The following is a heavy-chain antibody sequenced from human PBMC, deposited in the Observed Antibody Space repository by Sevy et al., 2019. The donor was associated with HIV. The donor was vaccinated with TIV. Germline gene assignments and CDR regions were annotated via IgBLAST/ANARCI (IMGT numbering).Heavy chain of an antibody. J-gene: IGHJ3*02. D-gene: IGHD3-10*01. Sequence: GGSLRLSCAASGFTFRTYGMHWVRQAPGKGLEWVAFIRYDGTTKYYAASVKGRFTISRDNSKNALYLQMSSLRAEDTAVLYCAKGLSMVQGTLLGVDIWGQGTMVTVSS. CDR2: IRYDGTTK. CDR3: AKGLSMVQGTLLGVDI. CDR1: GFTFRTYG. V-gene: IGHV3-30*02.